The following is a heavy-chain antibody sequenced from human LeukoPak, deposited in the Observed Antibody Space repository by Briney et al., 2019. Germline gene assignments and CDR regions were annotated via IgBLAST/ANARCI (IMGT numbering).Heavy chain of an antibody. J-gene: IGHJ4*02. D-gene: IGHD1-26*01. Sequence: PGGSLRLSCAASGFTFSSYAMSWVRQAPGKGLEWVSAISGSGGSTYYADSVKGRFTISRDNSKNTLYLQMNSLRAEDTAVYYCAKDRNSGSCPYYFDYWGQGTLVAVSS. V-gene: IGHV3-23*01. CDR3: AKDRNSGSCPYYFDY. CDR2: ISGSGGST. CDR1: GFTFSSYA.